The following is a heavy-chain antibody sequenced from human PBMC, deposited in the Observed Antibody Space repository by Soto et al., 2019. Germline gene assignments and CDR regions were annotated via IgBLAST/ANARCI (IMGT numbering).Heavy chain of an antibody. Sequence: QVQLQESGPGLVKPSQTLSLTCTVSGVSITSGGYFGSWIRQQPGKGLEWIGYIAGSGRTYYNPSLKSRLTMSVDTYKKQFYLTLGAVTSADTAVYYCATLCNYYDSRGYAEYYFDYWGQGTRVTVSS. CDR2: IAGSGRT. CDR3: ATLCNYYDSRGYAEYYFDY. V-gene: IGHV4-31*03. CDR1: GVSITSGGYF. J-gene: IGHJ4*02. D-gene: IGHD3-22*01.